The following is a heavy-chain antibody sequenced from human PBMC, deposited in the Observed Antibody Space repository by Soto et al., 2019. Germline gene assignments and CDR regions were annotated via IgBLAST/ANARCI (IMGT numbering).Heavy chain of an antibody. Sequence: SETLSLTCTVSGDSISSPAYYWSWIRQHPGKGLEWIGYISHSGGTYYNPSLKSRVIISVDTSKNQFSLSLTSVTAADTAVYYCAREYTYGSNFFDCWGQGALVTVSS. CDR1: GDSISSPAYY. J-gene: IGHJ4*02. V-gene: IGHV4-31*03. CDR3: AREYTYGSNFFDC. CDR2: ISHSGGT. D-gene: IGHD5-18*01.